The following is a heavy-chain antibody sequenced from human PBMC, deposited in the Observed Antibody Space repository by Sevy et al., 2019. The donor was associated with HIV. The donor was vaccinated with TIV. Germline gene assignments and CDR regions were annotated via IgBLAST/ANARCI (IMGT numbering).Heavy chain of an antibody. CDR1: GYTLTKLS. V-gene: IGHV1-24*01. D-gene: IGHD2-15*01. Sequence: ASVKVSCKVSGYTLTKLSIDWVRQAPGKALEWMGEFDPQDVKTISSKRFQGRLTMTVDTSTDTAYMELSSLTSEDTAVYYCATVRLRYFSGSSSYQGDWFDPWGQGTLVTVSS. CDR3: ATVRLRYFSGSSSYQGDWFDP. J-gene: IGHJ5*02. CDR2: FDPQDVKT.